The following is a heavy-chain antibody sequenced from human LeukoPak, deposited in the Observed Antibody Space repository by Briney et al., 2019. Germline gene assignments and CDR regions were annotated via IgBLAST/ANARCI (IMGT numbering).Heavy chain of an antibody. J-gene: IGHJ6*02. CDR1: GGSISNYY. Sequence: SETLSLTCTVSGGSISNYYWSWIRQPPGKGLEWIGYIYYSGSTNYNPSLKSRVTISVDTSKNQFSLKLSSVTAADTAVYYCARHDGGAAAGVYCYYYGMDVWGQGTTVTVSS. CDR3: ARHDGGAAAGVYCYYYGMDV. D-gene: IGHD6-13*01. V-gene: IGHV4-59*08. CDR2: IYYSGST.